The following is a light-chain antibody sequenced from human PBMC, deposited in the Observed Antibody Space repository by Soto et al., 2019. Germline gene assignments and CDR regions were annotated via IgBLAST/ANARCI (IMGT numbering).Light chain of an antibody. CDR1: QNISSD. V-gene: IGKV1-27*01. Sequence: QITKLPSSVTAYMGYRVTLTCRASQNISSDLAWYQQRPGKAPKLLIYATSTLQSGVPSRFSGSGSGTDFTLTISSLQPEDFATYYCQQYNSAPLTFGRGTKVDIK. J-gene: IGKJ4*01. CDR2: ATS. CDR3: QQYNSAPLT.